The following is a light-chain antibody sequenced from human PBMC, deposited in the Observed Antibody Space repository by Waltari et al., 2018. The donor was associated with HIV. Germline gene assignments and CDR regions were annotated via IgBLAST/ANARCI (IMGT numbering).Light chain of an antibody. CDR1: SSNVGNNL. J-gene: IGLJ2*01. CDR3: GTWDDSLNVVV. Sequence: SVLTQPPSVSAAPGQTVSISCSGFSSNVGNNLFSWYQEIPGTAPKLLIYDNNKRPSGIPDRFSGSKSATSATLVITGLQTGDEADYFCGTWDDSLNVVVFGGGTKVTV. CDR2: DNN. V-gene: IGLV1-51*01.